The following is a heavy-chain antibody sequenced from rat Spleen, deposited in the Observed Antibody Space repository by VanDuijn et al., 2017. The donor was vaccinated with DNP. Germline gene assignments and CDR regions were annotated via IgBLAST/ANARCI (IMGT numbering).Heavy chain of an antibody. CDR3: ARHYGSYDY. D-gene: IGHD1-3*01. CDR1: GFTFSDYN. CDR2: ISYEGSST. V-gene: IGHV5-22*01. J-gene: IGHJ2*01. Sequence: EVLLVESGGGLVQPGRSLKVSCAASGFTFSDYNMAWIRQAPKKGLEWVASISYEGSSTYYGDSVKGRFTISRDNAKSTLYLQMNSLRSEDTATYYCARHYGSYDYWGQGVMVTVSS.